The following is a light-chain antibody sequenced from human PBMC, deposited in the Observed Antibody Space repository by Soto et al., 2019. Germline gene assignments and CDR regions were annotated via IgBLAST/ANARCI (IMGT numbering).Light chain of an antibody. V-gene: IGKV3D-7*01. J-gene: IGKJ5*01. CDR1: QSISSSY. CDR3: QQDHNLPIT. CDR2: GAS. Sequence: EVVLTQSPATLSLSPGEGATLSCRVSQSISSSYLSWYQQRPGQAPRLLIYGASTRATGIPARFSGSGRGSGTDFTLTIRSMQTPDFAVYYCQQDHNLPITFGQGTRLEIK.